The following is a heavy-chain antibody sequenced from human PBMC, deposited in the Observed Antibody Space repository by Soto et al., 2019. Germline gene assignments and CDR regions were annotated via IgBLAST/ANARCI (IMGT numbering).Heavy chain of an antibody. Sequence: GASVKVSCKASGGTFSSYAISWVRQAPGQGLEWMGGIITIFGTANYAQKLQGRVTITADESTSTVYMELSSLRSEDTAVYYCARHKLGSYLPRSGDYFDYWGQGTLVTVSS. V-gene: IGHV1-69*13. D-gene: IGHD1-26*01. CDR1: GGTFSSYA. CDR3: ARHKLGSYLPRSGDYFDY. J-gene: IGHJ4*02. CDR2: IITIFGTA.